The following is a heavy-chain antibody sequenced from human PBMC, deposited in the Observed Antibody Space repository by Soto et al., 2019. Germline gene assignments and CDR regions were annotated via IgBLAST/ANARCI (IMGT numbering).Heavy chain of an antibody. J-gene: IGHJ4*02. CDR3: ARREVAACFDY. CDR1: GGSISSSSYY. D-gene: IGHD6-19*01. V-gene: IGHV4-39*01. Sequence: SETLSLTCTVSGGSISSSSYYWGWIRQPPGKGLEWIGSIYYSGSTYYNPSLKSRVTISVDTSKNQFSLKLSSVTAADTAVYYCARREVAACFDYWGQGTLVTVSS. CDR2: IYYSGST.